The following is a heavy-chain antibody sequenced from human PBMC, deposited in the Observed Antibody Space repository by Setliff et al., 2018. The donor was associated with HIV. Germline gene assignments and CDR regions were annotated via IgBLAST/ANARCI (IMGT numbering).Heavy chain of an antibody. V-gene: IGHV1-46*01. J-gene: IGHJ4*02. CDR3: ARGLGNFVPDLIGYFDY. CDR1: GYTFTTYY. Sequence: ASVKVSCKPSGYTFTTYYIHWVRQAPGQGLEWMGFINPSGGSTSYAQKFQGRVTITAGEYTTTSYMELRNLRSEDTAIYYCARGLGNFVPDLIGYFDYWGQGTLVTVSS. CDR2: INPSGGST. D-gene: IGHD3-3*02.